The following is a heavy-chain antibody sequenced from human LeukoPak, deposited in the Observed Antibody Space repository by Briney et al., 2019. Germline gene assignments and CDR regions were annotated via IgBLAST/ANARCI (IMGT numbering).Heavy chain of an antibody. D-gene: IGHD3-22*01. Sequence: GGSLRLSCAASGFTFSNYAMHWVRQAPGKGLEWVAVISYDGSNKYYTDSVKGRFTISRDNSKNTLYLQMNSLRAEDTAGYYCARDLWDYYDSSGYYYYYGMDVWGQGTTVTVSS. CDR3: ARDLWDYYDSSGYYYYYGMDV. J-gene: IGHJ6*02. CDR1: GFTFSNYA. V-gene: IGHV3-30-3*01. CDR2: ISYDGSNK.